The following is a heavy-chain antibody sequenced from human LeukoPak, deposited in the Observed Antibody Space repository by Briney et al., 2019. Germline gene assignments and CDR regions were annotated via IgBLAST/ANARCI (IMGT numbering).Heavy chain of an antibody. Sequence: SVKVTCKASGGTFSSYAISWVRQAPGQGLEWMGGIIPIFGTANYAQKFQGRVTITADESTSTAYMELSSLRSEDTAVYYCARDRVGRVGATDYWGQGTLATVSS. D-gene: IGHD1-26*01. CDR3: ARDRVGRVGATDY. CDR2: IIPIFGTA. J-gene: IGHJ4*02. V-gene: IGHV1-69*13. CDR1: GGTFSSYA.